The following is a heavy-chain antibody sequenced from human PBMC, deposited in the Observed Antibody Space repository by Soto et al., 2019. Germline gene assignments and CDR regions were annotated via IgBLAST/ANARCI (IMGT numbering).Heavy chain of an antibody. J-gene: IGHJ4*02. CDR1: GCTFDSYA. CDR2: IGPSSSET. V-gene: IGHV3-21*05. D-gene: IGHD3-16*01. CDR3: ARDHRWAFDY. Sequence: GALRRSCLASGCTFDSYAMNWVRQAPGKGLEWISWIGPSSSETEYSDSVQGRFTISRDNAKNLLYLQMNRLKDEDTAVYYCARDHRWAFDYWGQGAMVTVSS.